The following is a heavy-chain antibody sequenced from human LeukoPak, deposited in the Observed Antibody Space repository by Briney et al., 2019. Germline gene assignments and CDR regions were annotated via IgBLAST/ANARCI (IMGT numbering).Heavy chain of an antibody. CDR2: ISGSGGST. CDR3: ARASYYDFWSGYRPPHVSFDI. D-gene: IGHD3-3*01. CDR1: GFTFSSYA. J-gene: IGHJ3*02. Sequence: PGGSLRLSCAASGFTFSSYAMSWVRQAPGKGLEWVSAISGSGGSTYYADSVKGRFTISRDNSKNSLYLQMNSLRAEDTAVYYCARASYYDFWSGYRPPHVSFDIWGQGTMVTVSS. V-gene: IGHV3-23*01.